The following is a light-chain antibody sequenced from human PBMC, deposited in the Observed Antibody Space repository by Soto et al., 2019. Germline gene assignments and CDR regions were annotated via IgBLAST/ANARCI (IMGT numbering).Light chain of an antibody. CDR3: QQCDTSPYT. Sequence: EIVLTQSPGTLSLSPGERATLSCRASQSVSSGYLAWYQQKPGQAPRLLIYAASIRATGIPDRFSGSGSGTDFTLTISRLEPEDFAVYYCQQCDTSPYTFGQGTKLEIK. J-gene: IGKJ2*01. CDR1: QSVSSGY. V-gene: IGKV3-20*01. CDR2: AAS.